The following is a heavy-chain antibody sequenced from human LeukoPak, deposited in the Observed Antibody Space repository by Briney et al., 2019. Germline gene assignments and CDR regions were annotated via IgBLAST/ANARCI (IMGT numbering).Heavy chain of an antibody. D-gene: IGHD3-9*01. J-gene: IGHJ6*04. CDR1: GGSFSGYY. CDR3: ARGLRYPSRMDV. CDR2: TNHSGST. V-gene: IGHV4-34*01. Sequence: PSETLSLTCAVYGGSFSGYYWSWIRQPPGKGLEWIGETNHSGSTNYNPSLKSRVTISVDTSKNQFSLKLSSVTAADTAVYYCARGLRYPSRMDVWAKGPRSPSPQ.